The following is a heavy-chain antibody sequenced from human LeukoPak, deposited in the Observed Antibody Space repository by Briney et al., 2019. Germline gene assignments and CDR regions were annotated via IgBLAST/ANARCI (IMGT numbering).Heavy chain of an antibody. CDR1: GFTFSSYW. CDR3: ASAPPVRFLEYYFYYMDV. V-gene: IGHV3-7*01. J-gene: IGHJ6*03. CDR2: IKEDGSEK. D-gene: IGHD3-3*01. Sequence: GGSLRLSCAASGFTFSSYWMSWVRQAPGKGLEWVANIKEDGSEKYYVDSVKGRFTISRDNAQNSVYLQMNSLRAEDTAVYYCASAPPVRFLEYYFYYMDVWGKGTTVAVSS.